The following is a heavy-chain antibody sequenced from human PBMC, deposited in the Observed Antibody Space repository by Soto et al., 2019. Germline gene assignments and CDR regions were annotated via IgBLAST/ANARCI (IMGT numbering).Heavy chain of an antibody. CDR1: GGSFSGYY. J-gene: IGHJ4*02. CDR2: INHSGST. V-gene: IGHV4-34*01. CDR3: ARDASYLXDY. Sequence: SETLSLTCAVYGGSFSGYYWSWIRQPPGKGLEWIGEINHSGSTNYNPSLKSRVTISVDTSKNQFSLKLSSVTAADTAVYYCARDASYLXDYWGQGTRVTVSS.